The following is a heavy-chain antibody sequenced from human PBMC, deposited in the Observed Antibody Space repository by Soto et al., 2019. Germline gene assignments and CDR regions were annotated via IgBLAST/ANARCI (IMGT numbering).Heavy chain of an antibody. CDR3: ARLTVAGRNAFDI. CDR1: GGSISSYY. CDR2: IYYSGST. Sequence: PSETLSLTCTVSGGSISSYYWSWIRQPPGKGLEWIGYIYYSGSTNYNPSLKSRVTISVDTSKNQFSLKLSSVTAADTAVYYCARLTVAGRNAFDIWGQGTMVTVSS. J-gene: IGHJ3*02. D-gene: IGHD6-19*01. V-gene: IGHV4-59*08.